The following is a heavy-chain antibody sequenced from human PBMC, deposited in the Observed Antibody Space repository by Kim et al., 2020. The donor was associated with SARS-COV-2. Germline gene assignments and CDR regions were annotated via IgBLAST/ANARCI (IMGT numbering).Heavy chain of an antibody. CDR2: IYHSGST. J-gene: IGHJ5*02. D-gene: IGHD6-13*01. V-gene: IGHV4-4*02. CDR3: ARDRVGIAAAGGGDWFDP. Sequence: SETLSLTCAVSGGSISSSNWWSWVRQPPGKGLEWIGEIYHSGSTNYNPSLKSRVTISVDKSKNQFSLKLSSVTAADTAVYYCARDRVGIAAAGGGDWFDPWGQGTLVTVSS. CDR1: GGSISSSNW.